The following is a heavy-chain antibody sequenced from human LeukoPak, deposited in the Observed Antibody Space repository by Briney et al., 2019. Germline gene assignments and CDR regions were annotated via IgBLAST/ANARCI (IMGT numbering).Heavy chain of an antibody. V-gene: IGHV4-39*07. Sequence: SETLSLTCTVSGGSISSSSYYWGWIRQPPGKGLEWIGSIYYSGSTYYNPSLKSRVTISVDTSKNQFSLKLSSVTAADTAVYYCAREMVRHYYYMDVWGKGTTVTVSS. J-gene: IGHJ6*03. CDR2: IYYSGST. CDR3: AREMVRHYYYMDV. CDR1: GGSISSSSYY. D-gene: IGHD3-10*01.